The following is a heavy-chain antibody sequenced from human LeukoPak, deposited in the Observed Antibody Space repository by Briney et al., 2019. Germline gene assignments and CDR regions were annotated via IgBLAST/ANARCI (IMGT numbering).Heavy chain of an antibody. CDR3: ARGYAGAATFDY. Sequence: SLETLSLTCAVYGGSFSAYYWSWIRQPRGKGLEWIGEINHSGSTNYNPSLKSRVTISVDTSKNQFSLKLTSVTAADTAVYYCARGYAGAATFDYWGQGTLVTVSS. J-gene: IGHJ4*02. CDR2: INHSGST. CDR1: GGSFSAYY. V-gene: IGHV4-34*01. D-gene: IGHD1-26*01.